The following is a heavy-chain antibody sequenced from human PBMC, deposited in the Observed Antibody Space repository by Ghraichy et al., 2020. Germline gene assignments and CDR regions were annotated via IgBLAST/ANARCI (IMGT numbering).Heavy chain of an antibody. CDR2: INSDGSST. V-gene: IGHV3-74*01. J-gene: IGHJ6*02. D-gene: IGHD3-9*01. Sequence: GGSLRLSCAASGFTFSSYWMHWVRQAPGKGLVWVSRINSDGSSTSYADSVKGRFTISRDNAKNTLYLQMNSLRAEDTAVYYCARALVGYDILTGYYNPYYYGMDVWGQGTTVTVSS. CDR3: ARALVGYDILTGYYNPYYYGMDV. CDR1: GFTFSSYW.